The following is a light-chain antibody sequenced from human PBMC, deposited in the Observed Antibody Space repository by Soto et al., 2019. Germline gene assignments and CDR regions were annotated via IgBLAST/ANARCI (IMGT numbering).Light chain of an antibody. CDR3: QQYGSSPQT. J-gene: IGKJ1*01. CDR2: DAS. CDR1: QSVSSSY. Sequence: EIVLTQSPGSMSLSPGERATLSCRASQSVSSSYLAWYQQKPGQAPRLLIYDASSRATGIPDRFSGSGSGTDFTLTISRLEPEDVAVYYCQQYGSSPQTFVQGTKVEIK. V-gene: IGKV3-20*01.